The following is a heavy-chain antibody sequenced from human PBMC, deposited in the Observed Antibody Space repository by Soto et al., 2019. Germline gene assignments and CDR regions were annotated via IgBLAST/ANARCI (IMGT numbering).Heavy chain of an antibody. J-gene: IGHJ4*02. CDR1: GYSFTSYW. Sequence: GESLKISCKGSGYSFTSYWISWVRQMPGKGLEWMGRIDPSDSYTNYSPSFQGHVTISADKSISTAYLQWSSLKASDTAMYYCARHLVGGSYFSPFDYCGQGTLVTVSS. CDR3: ARHLVGGSYFSPFDY. D-gene: IGHD1-26*01. V-gene: IGHV5-10-1*01. CDR2: IDPSDSYT.